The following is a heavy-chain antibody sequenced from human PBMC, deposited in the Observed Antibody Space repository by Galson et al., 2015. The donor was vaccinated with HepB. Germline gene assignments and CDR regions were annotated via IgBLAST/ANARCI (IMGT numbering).Heavy chain of an antibody. CDR3: AREVDYYGSGSYLKE. Sequence: SVKVSCKASGYTFTSYAMNWVRQAPGQGLEWMGWINTNTGSPTYAQGFTGRFVFSLDTSVSTAYLQVSSLKAEDTAVYYCAREVDYYGSGSYLKEWGQGTLVTVSS. D-gene: IGHD3-10*01. J-gene: IGHJ4*02. CDR1: GYTFTSYA. V-gene: IGHV7-4-1*02. CDR2: INTNTGSP.